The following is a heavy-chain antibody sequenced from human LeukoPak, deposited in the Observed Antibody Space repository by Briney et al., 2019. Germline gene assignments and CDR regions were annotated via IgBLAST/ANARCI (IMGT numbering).Heavy chain of an antibody. V-gene: IGHV3-15*01. CDR3: ITSWGRGAVDI. D-gene: IGHD3-16*01. J-gene: IGHJ3*02. Sequence: GGSLRLSCAASGFTFSNAWMSRVRQAPGKGLEWVGRIKSKTDGGTTDYAAPVKGRFTISRDDSKNTLYLQLNSLKTEDTALYYCITSWGRGAVDIWGQGTMVTVSS. CDR1: GFTFSNAW. CDR2: IKSKTDGGTT.